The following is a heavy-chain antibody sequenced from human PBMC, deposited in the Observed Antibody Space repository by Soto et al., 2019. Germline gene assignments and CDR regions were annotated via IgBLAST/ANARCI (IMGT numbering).Heavy chain of an antibody. J-gene: IGHJ4*02. CDR3: AHSPWGSAPDY. Sequence: QITLKESGPTLVKPTETLTLTCTVSGFPLSARGVGVGWIRQPPGKALEWLAVIYWNDDKRYSPSLKSRLTITKDTSKNQVVLTMNNTDPVDTAKYYCAHSPWGSAPDYWGQGTLVTVSS. CDR2: IYWNDDK. D-gene: IGHD3-16*01. CDR1: GFPLSARGVG. V-gene: IGHV2-5*01.